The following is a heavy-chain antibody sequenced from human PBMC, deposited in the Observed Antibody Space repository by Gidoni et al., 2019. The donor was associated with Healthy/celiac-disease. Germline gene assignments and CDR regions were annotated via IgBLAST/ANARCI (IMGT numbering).Heavy chain of an antibody. CDR1: GFTFSSYA. J-gene: IGHJ4*02. CDR3: AKAGCSSTSCYTG. V-gene: IGHV3-23*01. Sequence: EVQLLESGGGLVQPGGSLRLSCAASGFTFSSYAMSWVRQAPRKGLEWVSAIIGSGGSTYYADSVKCRFTISRDNSKNTRFLQMNSLRAEDTAVYYCAKAGCSSTSCYTGWGQGTLVTVSS. D-gene: IGHD2-2*02. CDR2: IIGSGGST.